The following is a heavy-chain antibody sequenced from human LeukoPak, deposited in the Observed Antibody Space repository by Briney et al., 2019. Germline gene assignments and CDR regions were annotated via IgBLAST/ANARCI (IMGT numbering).Heavy chain of an antibody. CDR3: ARIRIGGTIDY. CDR1: GGSISSGGYY. J-gene: IGHJ4*02. V-gene: IGHV4-30-2*01. CDR2: IYHSGST. D-gene: IGHD1-1*01. Sequence: KPSQTLSLTCTVSGGSISSGGYYWSWIRQPPGKGLEWIGYIYHSGSTYYNPSLKSRVTISVDRSKNQFSLKLSSVTAADTAVYYCARIRIGGTIDYWGQGTLVTVSS.